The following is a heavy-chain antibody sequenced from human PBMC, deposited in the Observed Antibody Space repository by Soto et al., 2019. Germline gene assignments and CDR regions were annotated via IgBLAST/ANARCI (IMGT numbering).Heavy chain of an antibody. V-gene: IGHV4-59*08. CDR1: GDSISTDY. Sequence: QVHLQESGPGLVKPSETLSLTCTVSGDSISTDYWSWIRQSPGKGLEWIGFIYYGGSTNYNPSLKSRVTISVDTPKNQFSLKLSYVTAADTAVYYCAKNWNWGSLVHWGQGTLVTVSS. D-gene: IGHD7-27*01. CDR3: AKNWNWGSLVH. CDR2: IYYGGST. J-gene: IGHJ4*02.